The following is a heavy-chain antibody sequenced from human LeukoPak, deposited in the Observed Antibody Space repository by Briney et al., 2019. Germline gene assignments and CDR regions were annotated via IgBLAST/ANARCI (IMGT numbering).Heavy chain of an antibody. D-gene: IGHD2-2*03. J-gene: IGHJ6*02. CDR1: GYTFTSYY. Sequence: EASVKVSCKASGYTFTSYYMHWVRQAPGQGLEWIGIINPSGGSTSYAQKFQGRVTMTRDTSTSTVYMELSSLRSEDTAVYYCARGYGYCSSTSCPENYYYYYGMDVWGQGTTVTVSS. CDR3: ARGYGYCSSTSCPENYYYYYGMDV. CDR2: INPSGGST. V-gene: IGHV1-46*01.